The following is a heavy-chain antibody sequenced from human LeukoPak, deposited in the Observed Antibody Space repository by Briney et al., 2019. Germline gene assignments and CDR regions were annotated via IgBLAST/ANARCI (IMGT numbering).Heavy chain of an antibody. D-gene: IGHD2-2*01. V-gene: IGHV2-5*01. J-gene: IGHJ4*02. CDR1: GFSLSTSGVG. CDR2: IYWNDDK. CDR3: AHSQHPRSHFDY. Sequence: APGPTLVNPTQTLTLTCTFSGFSLSTSGVGVGWIRQPPGKALECPALIYWNDDKRYSPSLKGRLTITKDTSKNQVVLTMTNMDPVDTATYYCAHSQHPRSHFDYWGQGTLVTVSS.